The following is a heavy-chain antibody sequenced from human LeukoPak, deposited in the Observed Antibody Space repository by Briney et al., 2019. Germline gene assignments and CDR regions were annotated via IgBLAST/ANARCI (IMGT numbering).Heavy chain of an antibody. V-gene: IGHV3-66*04. CDR3: ARHAPSYDYYGSGGYYMDV. D-gene: IGHD3-10*01. Sequence: GGSLRLSCAASGLTVSSNYMSWVRQAPGKGLEWVSVIYSGGSTYYADSVKGRFTISRDNSKNTLYLQMNSLRAEDTAVYYCARHAPSYDYYGSGGYYMDVWGTGTTVTISS. CDR1: GLTVSSNY. CDR2: IYSGGST. J-gene: IGHJ6*03.